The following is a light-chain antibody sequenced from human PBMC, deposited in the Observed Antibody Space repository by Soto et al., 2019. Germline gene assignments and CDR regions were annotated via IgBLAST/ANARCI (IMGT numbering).Light chain of an antibody. CDR2: AAS. V-gene: IGKV1-39*01. Sequence: DIQMTQSPPSLSASVGDRVTITCRASQNIIFYLNWYQQKPGKAPKLLIYAASNLQSGVPSRFSGSGSGTEFSLTISSLQPEDFATYFCQQGYSFAFTFGPGTKV. CDR1: QNIIFY. J-gene: IGKJ3*01. CDR3: QQGYSFAFT.